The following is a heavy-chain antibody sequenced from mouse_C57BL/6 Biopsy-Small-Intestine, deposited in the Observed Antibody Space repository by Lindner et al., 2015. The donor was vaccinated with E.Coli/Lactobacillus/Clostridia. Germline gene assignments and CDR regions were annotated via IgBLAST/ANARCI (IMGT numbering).Heavy chain of an antibody. CDR1: GYTFTSYD. V-gene: IGHV1-85*01. CDR2: IYPRDGST. J-gene: IGHJ2*01. D-gene: IGHD2-3*01. CDR3: ARRAIGWLLYLDY. Sequence: QLQESGPELVKPGASVKLSCKASGYTFTSYDINWVKQRPGQGLEWIGWIYPRDGSTKLNEKFKGKATLTVDTSSSTAYMELHSLTSEDSAVYFCARRAIGWLLYLDYWGQGTTLTVSS.